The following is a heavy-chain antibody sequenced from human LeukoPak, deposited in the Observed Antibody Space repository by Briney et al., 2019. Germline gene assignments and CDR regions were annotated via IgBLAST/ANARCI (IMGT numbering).Heavy chain of an antibody. CDR1: GGSISSYH. D-gene: IGHD5-18*01. CDR3: ARDGLYSYGYSYFDY. Sequence: SETLSLTCTVSGGSISSYHWSWIRQPAGKGLEWIGRFHITGSTNYNPSLKSRVTMSIDTSKNQFSLKLSSVTAADTAVYYCARDGLYSYGYSYFDYWGQGTLVTVFS. J-gene: IGHJ4*02. CDR2: FHITGST. V-gene: IGHV4-4*07.